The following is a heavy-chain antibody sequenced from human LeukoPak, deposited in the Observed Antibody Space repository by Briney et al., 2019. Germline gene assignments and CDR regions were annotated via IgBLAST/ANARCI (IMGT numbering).Heavy chain of an antibody. J-gene: IGHJ4*02. CDR1: GYTFTSYD. CDR3: AGVDFWSGYSRDY. Sequence: GATVKVSCKASGYTFTSYDTNWVRQATGQGLEWMGWMNPNSGNTGYAQKFQGRVTMTRNTSISTAYMELSSLRSEDTAVYYCAGVDFWSGYSRDYWGQGTLVTVSS. D-gene: IGHD3-3*01. V-gene: IGHV1-8*01. CDR2: MNPNSGNT.